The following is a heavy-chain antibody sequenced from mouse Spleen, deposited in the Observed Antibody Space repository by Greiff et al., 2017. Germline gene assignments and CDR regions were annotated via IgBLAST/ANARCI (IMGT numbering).Heavy chain of an antibody. CDR1: GYTFTSYW. V-gene: IGHV1-55*01. D-gene: IGHD2-3*01. J-gene: IGHJ2*01. CDR3: ARRKEPDGYYDY. Sequence: VQLQQSGAELVKPGASVKMSCKASGYTFTSYWITWVKQRPGQGLEWIGDIYPGSGSTNYNEKFKSKATLTVDTSSSTAYMQLSSLTSEDSAVYYCARRKEPDGYYDYWGQGTTLTVSS. CDR2: IYPGSGST.